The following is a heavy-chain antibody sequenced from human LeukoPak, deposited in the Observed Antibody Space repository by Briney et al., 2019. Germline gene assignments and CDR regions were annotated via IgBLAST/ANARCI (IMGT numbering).Heavy chain of an antibody. CDR2: IYHSGST. J-gene: IGHJ4*02. Sequence: SETLSLTCTVSGYSISSGYYWGWIRQPPGKGLEWIGSIYHSGSTYYNPSLKSRVTISVDTSKNQFSLKLSSVTAADTAVYYCARDLNYYDSSGYDLDYWGQGTLVTVSS. D-gene: IGHD3-22*01. CDR1: GYSISSGYY. CDR3: ARDLNYYDSSGYDLDY. V-gene: IGHV4-38-2*02.